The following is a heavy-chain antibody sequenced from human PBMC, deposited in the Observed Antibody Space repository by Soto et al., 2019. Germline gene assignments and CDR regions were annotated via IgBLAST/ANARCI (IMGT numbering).Heavy chain of an antibody. J-gene: IGHJ6*02. CDR3: ARGPAGVVVVPAAVYGMDV. Sequence: PSETLSLTCAVYGGPFSGYYWSWIRQPPGKGLEWIGEINHSGSTNYNPSIKSRVTISVDTSKNQFSLKLSSVTAADTAVYYCARGPAGVVVVPAAVYGMDVWGQGTTVTVSS. CDR1: GGPFSGYY. D-gene: IGHD2-2*01. CDR2: INHSGST. V-gene: IGHV4-34*01.